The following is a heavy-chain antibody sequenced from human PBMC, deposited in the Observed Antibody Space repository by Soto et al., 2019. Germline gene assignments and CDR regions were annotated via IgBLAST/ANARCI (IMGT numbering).Heavy chain of an antibody. Sequence: GGSLRLSCAASGFTFSTYAMHWVRQAPGKGLVWVAVISYDGGNKYYADSVEGRFTISRDNSKNTLYLQMNSLRPEDTAVYYCAARGEVGGTISDHNGMAVWGQGTTVTVSS. V-gene: IGHV3-30*03. J-gene: IGHJ6*02. CDR2: ISYDGGNK. CDR3: AARGEVGGTISDHNGMAV. D-gene: IGHD1-26*01. CDR1: GFTFSTYA.